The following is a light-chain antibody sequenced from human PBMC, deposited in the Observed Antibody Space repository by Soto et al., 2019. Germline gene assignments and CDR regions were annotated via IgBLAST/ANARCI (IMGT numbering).Light chain of an antibody. CDR3: QQYDSYSYS. V-gene: IGKV1-5*03. J-gene: IGKJ2*03. CDR2: AAS. Sequence: DIQMTQSPSTLSASVGDRVTITCRASQSIGEWLAWFQQKPGKAPKLMIFAASTLESGVPPSFSGSGSGTEFTLPISSLQPDDFAPYFCQQYDSYSYSFGRGPSWRSN. CDR1: QSIGEW.